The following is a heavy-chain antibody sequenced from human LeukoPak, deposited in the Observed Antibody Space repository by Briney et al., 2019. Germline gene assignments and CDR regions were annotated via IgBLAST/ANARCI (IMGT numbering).Heavy chain of an antibody. J-gene: IGHJ4*02. CDR2: INPSNGDT. D-gene: IGHD1-1*01. Sequence: GASVKVSCKASGYTFTSYYMHWVRQAPGQGLEWMGIINPSNGDTSYAQKFQGRLTVTRDTSTSTVYMDLSSLRSEDTAVYFCARAVPAHDYYLDYWAQGTRVTVSS. CDR1: GYTFTSYY. CDR3: ARAVPAHDYYLDY. V-gene: IGHV1-46*01.